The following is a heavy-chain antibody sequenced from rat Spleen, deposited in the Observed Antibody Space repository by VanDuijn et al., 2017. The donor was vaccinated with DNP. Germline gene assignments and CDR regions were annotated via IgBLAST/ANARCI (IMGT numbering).Heavy chain of an antibody. V-gene: IGHV2-16*01. CDR1: YG. CDR2: IWSGGST. D-gene: IGHD1-3*01. J-gene: IGHJ2*01. Sequence: YGVNWIRQPPGKGLEWIGAIWSGGSTDYNSALKSRLSISRDTSKSQVLLKMNSLQSEDTAMYFCARTTVAHVPFDYWGQGVMVTVSS. CDR3: ARTTVAHVPFDY.